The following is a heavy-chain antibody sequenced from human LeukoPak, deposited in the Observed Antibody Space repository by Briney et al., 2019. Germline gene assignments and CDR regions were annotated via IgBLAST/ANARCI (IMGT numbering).Heavy chain of an antibody. CDR3: ARDPGSYDYYYYYMDV. V-gene: IGHV3-48*01. D-gene: IGHD1-26*01. CDR2: ISSSSSTI. CDR1: GFTFSSYS. J-gene: IGHJ6*03. Sequence: GGSLRLSCAASGFTFSSYSMNWVRQAPGKGLEWVSYISSSSSTIYYADSVKGRFTISRDNAKNSLYLQMNSLRAEDTAVYYCARDPGSYDYYYYYMDVWGKGTTVTVSS.